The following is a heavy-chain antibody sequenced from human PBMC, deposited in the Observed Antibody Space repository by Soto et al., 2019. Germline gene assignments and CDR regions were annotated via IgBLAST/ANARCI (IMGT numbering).Heavy chain of an antibody. CDR2: IYYSGST. CDR1: GGSISSGGYY. J-gene: IGHJ4*02. V-gene: IGHV4-31*03. CDR3: AREAEMATAVDY. Sequence: QVQLQESGPGLVKPSQTLSLTCTVSGGSISSGGYYWSWIRQHPGKGLEWIGYIYYSGSTYYNPTLKTRVTISVDTSKNQFSLKLSSVTAADTAVYYCAREAEMATAVDYWGQGTLVTVSS. D-gene: IGHD5-12*01.